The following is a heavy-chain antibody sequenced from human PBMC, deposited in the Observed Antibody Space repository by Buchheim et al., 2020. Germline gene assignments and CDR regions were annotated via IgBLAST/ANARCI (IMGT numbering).Heavy chain of an antibody. CDR1: GFTFSNYA. D-gene: IGHD6-19*01. J-gene: IGHJ6*02. CDR3: ARIHSSGPYGMDV. CDR2: ISYDGNNK. Sequence: QVQLVDSGGDVVQPGRSLRLSCAASGFTFSNYAMHWVRQAPGEGLEWVTLISYDGNNKYYADSVKGRFTISRDNSNNTLFLQMDSLKSEDTAVYYCARIHSSGPYGMDVWGQGTT. V-gene: IGHV3-30-3*01.